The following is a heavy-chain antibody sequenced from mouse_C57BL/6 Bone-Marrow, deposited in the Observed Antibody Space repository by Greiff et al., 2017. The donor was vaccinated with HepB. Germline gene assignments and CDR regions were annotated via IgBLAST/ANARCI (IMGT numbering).Heavy chain of an antibody. D-gene: IGHD1-1*01. CDR2: ISNLAYSI. V-gene: IGHV5-15*01. CDR1: GFTFSDYG. Sequence: EVKLMESGGGLVQPGGSLKLSCAASGFTFSDYGMAWVRQAPRKGPEWVAFISNLAYSIYYADTVTGRFTISRENAKNTLYLEMSSLRSEDTAMYYCARRSITTVVAKPSYWYFDVWGTGTTVTVSS. J-gene: IGHJ1*03. CDR3: ARRSITTVVAKPSYWYFDV.